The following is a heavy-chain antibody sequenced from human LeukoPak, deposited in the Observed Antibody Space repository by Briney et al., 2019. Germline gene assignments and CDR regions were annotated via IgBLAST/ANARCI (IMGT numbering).Heavy chain of an antibody. J-gene: IGHJ4*02. CDR2: IWYDGSNK. CDR1: GFSFSHYG. V-gene: IGHV3-33*01. CDR3: ARASTLDY. Sequence: GGSLRLSCAASGFSFSHYGMHWVRQAPGKGLEWVVVIWYDGSNKYYADSVKGRFTISRDNSKNTLFLQMNSLRDEDTAVYYCARASTLDYWGQGTLVTVSS.